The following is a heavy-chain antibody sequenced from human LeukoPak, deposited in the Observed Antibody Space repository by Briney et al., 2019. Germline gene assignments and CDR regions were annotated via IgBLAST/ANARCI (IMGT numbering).Heavy chain of an antibody. CDR3: AKKFAGATLISGDYFDY. Sequence: PGGSLRLSCAASGFTFSNYAVHWVRQAPGKGLEGVAVVSADGSKKYYADSVRGRFTISRDNSKDTLYLQMNSLRVEDTAVYYCAKKFAGATLISGDYFDYWGQGTLVTVSS. CDR1: GFTFSNYA. V-gene: IGHV3-30-3*02. J-gene: IGHJ4*02. D-gene: IGHD6-25*01. CDR2: VSADGSKK.